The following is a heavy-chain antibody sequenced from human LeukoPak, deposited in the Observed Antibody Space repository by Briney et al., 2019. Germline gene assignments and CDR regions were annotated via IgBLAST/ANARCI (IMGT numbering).Heavy chain of an antibody. Sequence: GESLKISCKGSGYSFTSYWISWVRQMPGKGLEWMGKINPSDSYTNYSPSFQGHVTISADKSISTAYLQWSSLKASDTAVYYCARRGYSGYDYFDYWGQGTLVTVSS. CDR2: INPSDSYT. V-gene: IGHV5-10-1*01. CDR3: ARRGYSGYDYFDY. CDR1: GYSFTSYW. D-gene: IGHD5-12*01. J-gene: IGHJ4*02.